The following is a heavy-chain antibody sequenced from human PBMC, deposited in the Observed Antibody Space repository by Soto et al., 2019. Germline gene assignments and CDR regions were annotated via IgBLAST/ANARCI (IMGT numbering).Heavy chain of an antibody. CDR2: ISTNGGNT. CDR1: GFTFSTYP. D-gene: IGHD3-10*01. Sequence: EVQLVESGGGLVQPGGSLRLSCSASGFTFSTYPIHWVRQAPGKGLEYVSTISTNGGNTYYADSVKGRFTISRDNSKDTLYLQMSSLRTEDTAVYYCVKGRAALLWFGELPTTGGPFDSWGQGTLVTVSS. CDR3: VKGRAALLWFGELPTTGGPFDS. J-gene: IGHJ4*02. V-gene: IGHV3-64D*06.